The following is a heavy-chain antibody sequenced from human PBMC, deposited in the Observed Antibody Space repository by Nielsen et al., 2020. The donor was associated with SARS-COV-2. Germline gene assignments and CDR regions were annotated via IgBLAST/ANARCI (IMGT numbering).Heavy chain of an antibody. CDR1: GGSISSSSYY. CDR3: ARVGNDILTGYYT. J-gene: IGHJ5*02. CDR2: IYYSGST. Sequence: SETLSLTCTVSGGSISSSSYYWGWIRQPPGKGLEWIGSIYYSGSTYYNPSLKSRVTISVDTSKNQLSLKLSSVTAADTAVYYCARVGNDILTGYYTWGQGTLVTVSS. V-gene: IGHV4-39*07. D-gene: IGHD3-9*01.